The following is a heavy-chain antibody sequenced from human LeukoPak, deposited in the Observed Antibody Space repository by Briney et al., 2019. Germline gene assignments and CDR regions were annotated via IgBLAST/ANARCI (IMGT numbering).Heavy chain of an antibody. CDR1: GGSISSYY. V-gene: IGHV4-4*07. D-gene: IGHD3-10*01. Sequence: SETLSLTCTVSGGSISSYYWSWIRQPAGKGLEWIGRIYTSGSTNYNPSLKSRVTMSVDTSKNQFSLKLSSVTAADTAVYYCARDGVGIWFGEYDNWFDPWGQGTLVTVSS. CDR2: IYTSGST. CDR3: ARDGVGIWFGEYDNWFDP. J-gene: IGHJ5*02.